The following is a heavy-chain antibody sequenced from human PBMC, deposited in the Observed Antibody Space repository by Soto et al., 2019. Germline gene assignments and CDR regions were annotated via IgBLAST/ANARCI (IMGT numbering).Heavy chain of an antibody. Sequence: QVRLQESGPGLVKSSETLSLTCTVSGGSVRIGGYYWSWIRQRPGKGLEWIGYMFYTGATYNNPSLKGRAVLSVDTSTSQFSVKVTSVTVADTAVYFCARVPFLAGGYWFDSWGQGILVTVFS. J-gene: IGHJ5*01. V-gene: IGHV4-31*03. CDR1: GGSVRIGGYY. CDR3: ARVPFLAGGYWFDS. CDR2: MFYTGAT. D-gene: IGHD6-19*01.